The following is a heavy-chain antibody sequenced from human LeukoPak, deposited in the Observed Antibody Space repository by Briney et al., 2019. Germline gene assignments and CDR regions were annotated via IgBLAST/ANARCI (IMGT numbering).Heavy chain of an antibody. CDR3: AKGSGSGWYGWFAP. CDR2: IEAGGGAT. CDR1: GFSFSAYA. V-gene: IGHV3-23*01. D-gene: IGHD6-19*01. J-gene: IGHJ5*02. Sequence: GGSLRLSCAASGFSFSAYAMYWVRQAPGKGLEWVSSIEAGGGATYYADSVKGRFTISRDNSKNTFYLQMNSLRADDTAVYYCAKGSGSGWYGWFAPWGQGTLVTVSS.